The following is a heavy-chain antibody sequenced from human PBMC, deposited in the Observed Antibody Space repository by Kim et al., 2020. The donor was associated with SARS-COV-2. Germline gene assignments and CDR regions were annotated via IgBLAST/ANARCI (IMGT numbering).Heavy chain of an antibody. CDR1: GFTFTSSA. CDR3: AADPRVGNWFDP. V-gene: IGHV1-58*02. J-gene: IGHJ5*02. D-gene: IGHD1-26*01. CDR2: IVVGSGNT. Sequence: SVKVSCKASGFTFTSSAMQWVRQARGQRLEWIGWIVVGSGNTNYAQKFQERVTITRDMSTSTAYMELSSLRSEDTAVYYCAADPRVGNWFDPWGQGTLVTVSS.